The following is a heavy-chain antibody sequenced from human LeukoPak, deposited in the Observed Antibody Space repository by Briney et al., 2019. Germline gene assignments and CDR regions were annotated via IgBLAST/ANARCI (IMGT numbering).Heavy chain of an antibody. CDR1: GYTFTGYY. CDR2: INPNSGGT. Sequence: GASVKVSCKASGYTFTGYYMHWVRQAPGQGLEWMGWINPNSGGTNYAQKFQGRVTMTRDTSISTAYMELSRLRSDDTAVYYCARRPAGYNWNDVGYWGQGTLVTVSS. J-gene: IGHJ4*02. CDR3: ARRPAGYNWNDVGY. D-gene: IGHD1-1*01. V-gene: IGHV1-2*02.